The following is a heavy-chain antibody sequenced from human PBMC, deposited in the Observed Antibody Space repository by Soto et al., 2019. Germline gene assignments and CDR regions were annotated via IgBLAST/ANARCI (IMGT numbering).Heavy chain of an antibody. D-gene: IGHD2-15*01. J-gene: IGHJ4*02. CDR1: GFTFSSYA. V-gene: IGHV3-23*01. Sequence: PGGSLRLSCAASGFTFSSYAMSWVRQAPGKGLEWVSAISGSGGSTYYADSVKGRFTISRDNSKNTLYLQMNSLRAEDTAVFYCAKDQDYGGNSYSPCDYWGQGTLVTVSS. CDR3: AKDQDYGGNSYSPCDY. CDR2: ISGSGGST.